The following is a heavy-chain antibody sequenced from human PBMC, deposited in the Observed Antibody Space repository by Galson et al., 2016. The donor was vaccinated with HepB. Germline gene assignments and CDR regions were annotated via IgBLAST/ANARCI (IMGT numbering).Heavy chain of an antibody. CDR3: AKEGWFGELLDGHFDF. V-gene: IGHV3-23*01. CDR2: ISGRGDRI. CDR1: GFTFSSFA. Sequence: SLRLSCAASGFTFSSFAMSWVRRAPGKGLEWVSAISGRGDRICYADSVKGRFIISRDNSKNTLDMEMKSLRVEDTAVYYCAKEGWFGELLDGHFDFWGPGALVTVSS. D-gene: IGHD3-10*01. J-gene: IGHJ4*02.